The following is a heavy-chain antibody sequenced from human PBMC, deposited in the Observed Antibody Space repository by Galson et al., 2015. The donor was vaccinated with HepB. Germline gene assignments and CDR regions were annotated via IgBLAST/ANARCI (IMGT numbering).Heavy chain of an antibody. CDR1: GFTFSDYY. V-gene: IGHV3-11*01. D-gene: IGHD2-15*01. Sequence: SLRLSCAASGFTFSDYYMSWIRQAPGKGLEWVSYISSSGSTIYYADSVKGRFTISRDNAKNSLYLQMNSLRAEDTAVYYCARAGNIVVVVAASGLDVWGKGTTVTVSS. CDR2: ISSSGSTI. J-gene: IGHJ6*04. CDR3: ARAGNIVVVVAASGLDV.